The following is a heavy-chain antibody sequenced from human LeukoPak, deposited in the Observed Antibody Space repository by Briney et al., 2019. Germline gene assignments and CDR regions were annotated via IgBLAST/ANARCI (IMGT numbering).Heavy chain of an antibody. V-gene: IGHV4-34*01. Sequence: SETLSLTCAGYGGSFSGYYWSWIRQPPGKGLEWIGEINHSGSTNYNPSLKSRVTISVDTSKNQFSQKLSSVTAADTAVYYCARAFSRDWFDPWGQGTLVTVSS. CDR3: ARAFSRDWFDP. CDR2: INHSGST. J-gene: IGHJ5*02. CDR1: GGSFSGYY.